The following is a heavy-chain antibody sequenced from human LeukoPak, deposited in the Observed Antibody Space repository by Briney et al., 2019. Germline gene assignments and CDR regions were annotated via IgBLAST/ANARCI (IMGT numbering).Heavy chain of an antibody. Sequence: SVKVSCKASGGTFSRYAISWVRQAPGQGLEWMGGIIPIFGTANYAQKFQGRVTITADESTSTAYMELSSLRSEDTAVYYCAGRGYYDSIWFLDHAFDIWGQGTMVTVSS. D-gene: IGHD3-22*01. CDR3: AGRGYYDSIWFLDHAFDI. CDR2: IIPIFGTA. J-gene: IGHJ3*02. CDR1: GGTFSRYA. V-gene: IGHV1-69*13.